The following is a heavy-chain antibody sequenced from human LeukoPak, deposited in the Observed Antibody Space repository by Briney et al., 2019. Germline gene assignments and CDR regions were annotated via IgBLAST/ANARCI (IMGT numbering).Heavy chain of an antibody. CDR1: GFTFSSYS. V-gene: IGHV3-21*01. D-gene: IGHD4-17*01. CDR2: ISSSSSYI. J-gene: IGHJ1*01. Sequence: GGSLRLSCAASGFTFSSYSMNWVRQAPGKGLEWVSSISSSSSYIYYADSVKGRFTISRDNAKNSLYLQMNSLRAEDTAVYYCARGPYTVTTRAEYFQHWGQGTLVTVSS. CDR3: ARGPYTVTTRAEYFQH.